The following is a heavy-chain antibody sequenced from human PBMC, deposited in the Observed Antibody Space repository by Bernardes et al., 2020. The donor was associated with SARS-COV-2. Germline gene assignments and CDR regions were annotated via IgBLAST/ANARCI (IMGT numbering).Heavy chain of an antibody. V-gene: IGHV4-39*01. CDR2: IYYSGST. CDR3: ARQGDLIDY. D-gene: IGHD3-10*01. Sequence: SEPLSLTCTVSGGSISSSSYYWGWLLQPPGKGLEWIGSIYYSGSTYYNPSLKSRVTISVDTSKNQFSLKLSSVTAADTAVYYCARQGDLIDYWGQGTLVTVSS. CDR1: GGSISSSSYY. J-gene: IGHJ4*02.